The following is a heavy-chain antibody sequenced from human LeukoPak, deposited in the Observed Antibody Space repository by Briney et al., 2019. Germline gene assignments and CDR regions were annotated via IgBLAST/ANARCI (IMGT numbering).Heavy chain of an antibody. D-gene: IGHD2-15*01. CDR1: GGSISSGGYY. J-gene: IGHJ3*02. CDR3: ARVRGSYKDDAFDI. V-gene: IGHV4-31*03. CDR2: IYYSGST. Sequence: NPSETLSLTCTVSGGSISSGGYYWSWIRQHPGKGLEWIGYIYYSGSTYYNPSLKSRVTISVDTSKNQFSLKLSSVTAADTAVYYCARVRGSYKDDAFDIWGQGTMVTVSS.